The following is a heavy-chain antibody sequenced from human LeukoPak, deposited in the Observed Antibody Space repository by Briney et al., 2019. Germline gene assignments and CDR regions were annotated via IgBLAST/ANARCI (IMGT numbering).Heavy chain of an antibody. CDR3: ARGGPSVLTGGAFDL. CDR2: ISSSGSTI. V-gene: IGHV3-48*03. D-gene: IGHD7-27*01. Sequence: GGSLRLSCAASGFTFSKAWMNWVRQAPGKGLEWVSYISSSGSTIYYADSVKGRFTISRDNAKNSLYLQMNSLRPEDSATYYCARGGPSVLTGGAFDLWGQGTVVTVS. CDR1: GFTFSKAW. J-gene: IGHJ3*01.